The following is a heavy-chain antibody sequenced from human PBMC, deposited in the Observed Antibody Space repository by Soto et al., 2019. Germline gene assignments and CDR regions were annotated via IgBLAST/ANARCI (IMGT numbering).Heavy chain of an antibody. CDR2: INPTGGST. Sequence: QVQLVQSGAEVKKPGAAVKVSCKASGYTFTSYYMRWVRQAPGQGLEWMGIINPTGGSTSYAQKFQGRVTMTRDTSTSTVYMELSSLRSEDTAVYYCARDVAATMNYYYYYMDVWGKGTTVTVSS. CDR3: ARDVAATMNYYYYYMDV. V-gene: IGHV1-46*03. CDR1: GYTFTSYY. D-gene: IGHD5-12*01. J-gene: IGHJ6*03.